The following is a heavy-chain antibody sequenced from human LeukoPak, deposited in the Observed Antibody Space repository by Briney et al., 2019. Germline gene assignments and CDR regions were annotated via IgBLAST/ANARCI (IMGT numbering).Heavy chain of an antibody. V-gene: IGHV1-69*01. J-gene: IGHJ3*02. D-gene: IGHD3-10*01. CDR1: GGTFSSYA. CDR2: LIPIFGTA. Sequence: SVKVSCKASGGTFSSYAISWVRQAPGQGLEWMGGLIPIFGTANYAQKFQGRVTITADESTSTAYMELSSLRSEDTAVYYCVRPMVRGAVDAFDIWGQGTMVTVSS. CDR3: VRPMVRGAVDAFDI.